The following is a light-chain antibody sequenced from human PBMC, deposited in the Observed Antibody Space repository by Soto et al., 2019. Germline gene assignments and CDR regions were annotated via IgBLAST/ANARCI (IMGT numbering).Light chain of an antibody. Sequence: PFSLSPSFPSSTLGNRVTITCRGSKGISSYLAWYQQKAGKATKLMIYAASTLQSGVPSRFSGSGSGTEFTLTISSLQPDDVTTYYCQQYNTFLTFGGGTKVDIK. CDR2: AAS. V-gene: IGKV1-9*01. J-gene: IGKJ4*01. CDR3: QQYNTFLT. CDR1: KGISSY.